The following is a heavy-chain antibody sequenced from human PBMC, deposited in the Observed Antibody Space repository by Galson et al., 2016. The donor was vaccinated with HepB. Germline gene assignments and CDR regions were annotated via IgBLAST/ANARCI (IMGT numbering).Heavy chain of an antibody. J-gene: IGHJ6*02. CDR3: AKGGYSYTYYYYPLDV. Sequence: SLRLSCAASGFTFGDYAMHWVRQAPGKGLEWVSGISWNSGSIGYADSVKGRFTISSDNAKNSLYLQMKTLRTEDTALYYCAKGGYSYTYYYYPLDVWGQGTTVTVSS. CDR1: GFTFGDYA. CDR2: ISWNSGSI. D-gene: IGHD5-18*01. V-gene: IGHV3-9*01.